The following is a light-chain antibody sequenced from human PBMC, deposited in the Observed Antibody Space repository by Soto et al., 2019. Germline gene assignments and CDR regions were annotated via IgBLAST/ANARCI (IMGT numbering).Light chain of an antibody. CDR1: RDIGSD. J-gene: IGKJ1*01. Sequence: ATQMTQSPSSQYSSLGDRITITCRASRDIGSDLSWYQQKPGKAPTLLIYAASNLQSGVPSRFRVSKSGTEGTITVSGLKQEDGSTYDCLQDHDDSWTFRQGTKVDNK. CDR2: AAS. CDR3: LQDHDDSWT. V-gene: IGKV1-6*01.